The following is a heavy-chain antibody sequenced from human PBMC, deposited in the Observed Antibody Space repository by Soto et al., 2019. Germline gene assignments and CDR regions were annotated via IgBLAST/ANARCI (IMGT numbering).Heavy chain of an antibody. D-gene: IGHD6-19*01. CDR2: IIPIFGTA. J-gene: IGHJ6*02. CDR3: ARDYIAVARYYYYGMDV. V-gene: IGHV1-69*13. Sequence: SVKVSCKASGDAFSGYAIGWVRQAPGQGLEWMGGIIPIFGTANYAQKFQGRVTITADESTSTAYMELSSLRSEDTAVYYCARDYIAVARYYYYGMDVWGQGTTVTSP. CDR1: GDAFSGYA.